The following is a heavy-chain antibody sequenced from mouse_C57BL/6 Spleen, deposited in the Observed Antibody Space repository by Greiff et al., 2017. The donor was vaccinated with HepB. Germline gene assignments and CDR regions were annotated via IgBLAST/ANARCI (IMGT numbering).Heavy chain of an antibody. D-gene: IGHD1-1*01. CDR3: ARGGSSYDWYFDV. V-gene: IGHV1-82*01. CDR2: IYPGDGDT. CDR1: GYAFSSSW. J-gene: IGHJ1*03. Sequence: LQESGPELVKPGASVKISCKASGYAFSSSWMNWVKQRPGKGLEWIGRIYPGDGDTNYNGKFKGKATLTADKSSSTAYMQLSSLTSEDSAVYFCARGGSSYDWYFDVWGTGTTVTVSS.